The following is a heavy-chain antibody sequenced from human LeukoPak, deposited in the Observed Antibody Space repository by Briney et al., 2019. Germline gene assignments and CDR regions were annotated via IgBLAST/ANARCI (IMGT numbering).Heavy chain of an antibody. CDR3: ATGNYHAFDI. D-gene: IGHD1-7*01. CDR1: GFTLSNYW. V-gene: IGHV3-74*01. CDR2: INSDGSNT. J-gene: IGHJ3*02. Sequence: WVSLRLSCAASGFTLSNYWMHWVPQAPGRGRVWVSCINSDGSNTRYAVSVKGRFTISRDNAKNTLYLQMNSLRAEDTAVYYCATGNYHAFDIWGQGTMVTASS.